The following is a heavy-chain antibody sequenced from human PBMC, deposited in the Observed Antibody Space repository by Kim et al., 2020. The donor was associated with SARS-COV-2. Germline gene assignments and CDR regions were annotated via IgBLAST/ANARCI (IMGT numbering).Heavy chain of an antibody. J-gene: IGHJ4*02. CDR2: IIPILGIA. D-gene: IGHD3-9*01. Sequence: SVKVSCKASGGTFSSYTISWVRQAPGQGLEWMGRIIPILGIANYAQKFQGRVTITADKSTSTAYMELSSLRSEDTAVYYCARVEAQSGYDILTGYYDPYYFDYWGQGTLVTVSS. CDR3: ARVEAQSGYDILTGYYDPYYFDY. CDR1: GGTFSSYT. V-gene: IGHV1-69*02.